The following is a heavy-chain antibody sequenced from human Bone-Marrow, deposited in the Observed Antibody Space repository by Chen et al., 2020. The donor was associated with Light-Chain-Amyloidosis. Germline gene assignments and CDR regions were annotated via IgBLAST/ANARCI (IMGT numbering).Heavy chain of an antibody. CDR1: GYTFPNYW. CDR2: IYPDDSDA. D-gene: IGHD1-1*01. CDR3: AIRRDGYNCDC. J-gene: IGHJ4*02. V-gene: IGHV5-51*01. Sequence: EVQLEQSGPEVKKPGESLKISCKGSGYTFPNYWIGWVRQMPGKGLEWMGVIYPDDSDACYSPSFEGQVTISADKSSTTADLQWRSLKASDTARYDCAIRRDGYNCDCWGQGTLVTGFS.